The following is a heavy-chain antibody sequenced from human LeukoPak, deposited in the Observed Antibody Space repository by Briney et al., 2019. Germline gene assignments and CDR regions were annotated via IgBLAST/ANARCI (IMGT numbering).Heavy chain of an antibody. CDR1: GFTFSSYS. CDR3: ARGLRAETYDAFDI. D-gene: IGHD4-17*01. CDR2: ISSSSSYI. J-gene: IGHJ3*02. V-gene: IGHV3-21*01. Sequence: GGSLRLSCAASGFTFSSYSMNWSRQAPGKGLEWVSSISSSSSYIYYADSVKGRFTISRDNAKNSLYLQMNSLRAEDTAVYYCARGLRAETYDAFDIWGQGTMVTVSS.